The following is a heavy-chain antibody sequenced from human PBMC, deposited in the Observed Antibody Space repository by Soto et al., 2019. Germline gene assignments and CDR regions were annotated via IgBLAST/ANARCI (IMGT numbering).Heavy chain of an antibody. Sequence: EVQLVESGGGLVQPGGSLSLSCAASGFTFSNYWMYWVRQGPGKGLVWVSRINSDGSSTTYADSVKGRFTISRDNAESTLYLQMNSLRAEDTAVYYCTRDPRNLGLDPWGQGTLVIVSS. CDR2: INSDGSST. CDR3: TRDPRNLGLDP. V-gene: IGHV3-74*01. D-gene: IGHD7-27*01. CDR1: GFTFSNYW. J-gene: IGHJ5*02.